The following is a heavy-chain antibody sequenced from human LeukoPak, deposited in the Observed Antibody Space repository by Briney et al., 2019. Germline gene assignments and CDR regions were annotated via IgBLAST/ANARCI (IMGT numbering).Heavy chain of an antibody. CDR1: GFTFSSYA. J-gene: IGHJ4*02. CDR2: ISGSGGST. CDR3: ALRYFDWFYPN. D-gene: IGHD3-9*01. V-gene: IGHV3-23*01. Sequence: GGSLRLSCAASGFTFSSYAMSWVRRAPGKGLEWVSAISGSGGSTYYADSVKGRFTISRDNSKNTLYLQMNSLRAEDTAVYYCALRYFDWFYPNWGQGTLVTVSS.